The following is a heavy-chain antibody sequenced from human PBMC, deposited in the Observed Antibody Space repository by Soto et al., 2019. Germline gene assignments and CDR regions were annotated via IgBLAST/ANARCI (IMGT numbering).Heavy chain of an antibody. CDR2: IYYSGST. CDR3: ARSEDTAMDN. Sequence: SETLSLTCTVSGCSISSGDYYWSWIRQPPGKGLEWIGYIYYSGSTYYNPSLKSRVTISVDTSKNQFSLKLSSVTAADTAVYYCARSEDTAMDNWGQGTLVTVSS. V-gene: IGHV4-30-4*01. CDR1: GCSISSGDYY. D-gene: IGHD5-18*01. J-gene: IGHJ4*02.